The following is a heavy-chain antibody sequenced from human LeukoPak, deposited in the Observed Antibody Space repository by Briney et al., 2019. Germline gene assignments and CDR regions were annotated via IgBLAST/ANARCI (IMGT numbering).Heavy chain of an antibody. CDR1: GFTFSSYA. D-gene: IGHD2-2*02. CDR3: ANRYCTSTSCYTSP. Sequence: WGSLRLSCAASGFTFSSYAMSWVRQAPGKGLEWVSAISGSGGGTYYADSVKGRFTISRDNSKNTLYLQMNSLRAEDTAVYYCANRYCTSTSCYTSPWGQGTLVTVSS. CDR2: ISGSGGGT. V-gene: IGHV3-23*01. J-gene: IGHJ5*02.